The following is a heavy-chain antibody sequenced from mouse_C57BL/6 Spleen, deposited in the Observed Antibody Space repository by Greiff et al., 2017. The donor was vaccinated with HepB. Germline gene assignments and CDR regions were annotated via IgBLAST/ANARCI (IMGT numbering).Heavy chain of an antibody. Sequence: VQLKQSGPVLVKPGASVKMSCKASGYTFTDYYMNWVKQSHGKSLEWIGVINPYNGGTSYNQKFKGKATLTVDKSSSTAYMELNSLTSEDSAVYYCARDGSRGYFDVWGTGTTVTVSS. CDR3: ARDGSRGYFDV. CDR2: INPYNGGT. J-gene: IGHJ1*03. V-gene: IGHV1-19*01. D-gene: IGHD1-1*01. CDR1: GYTFTDYY.